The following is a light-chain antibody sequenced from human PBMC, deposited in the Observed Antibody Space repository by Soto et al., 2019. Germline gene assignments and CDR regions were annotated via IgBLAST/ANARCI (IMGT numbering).Light chain of an antibody. J-gene: IGLJ2*01. CDR1: SSDVGGYNY. CDR3: SSYTSSSTVV. CDR2: DVS. V-gene: IGLV2-14*01. Sequence: ALTQPASVSGSPGQSITISCTGTSSDVGGYNYVSWYQQHPGKAPKLMIYDVSNRPSELSNRFSGSKSGNTASLTISGLQAEDEADYYCSSYTSSSTVVFGGGTKLTVL.